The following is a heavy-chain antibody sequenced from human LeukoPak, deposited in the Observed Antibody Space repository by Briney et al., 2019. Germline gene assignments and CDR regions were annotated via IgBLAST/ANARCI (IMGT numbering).Heavy chain of an antibody. CDR1: GGSFSGYY. CDR3: ARDSMITFGGAGFDY. J-gene: IGHJ4*02. CDR2: INHSGST. V-gene: IGHV4-34*01. Sequence: SETLSLTCAVYGGSFSGYYWSWLRQPPGKGLEWIGEINHSGSTNYNPSHKSRVTISVDTSKNQFSLNLSSVTAADTAVYYCARDSMITFGGAGFDYWGQGTLVTVSS. D-gene: IGHD3-16*01.